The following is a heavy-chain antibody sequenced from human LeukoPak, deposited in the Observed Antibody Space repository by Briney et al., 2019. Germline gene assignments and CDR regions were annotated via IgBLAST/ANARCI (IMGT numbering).Heavy chain of an antibody. Sequence: PSQTLSLPCTVSGGAISSTGYYWGWIRQPPGKGLEWIGSIYYSGSTPYNPSLKGRVTISVDTSRNQFSLKLSSVTATDTAMYYCASLRAYCSGGTCYSTTDYFDYWGQGTLVTVSS. CDR1: GGAISSTGYY. V-gene: IGHV4-39*01. CDR3: ASLRAYCSGGTCYSTTDYFDY. D-gene: IGHD2-15*01. J-gene: IGHJ4*02. CDR2: IYYSGST.